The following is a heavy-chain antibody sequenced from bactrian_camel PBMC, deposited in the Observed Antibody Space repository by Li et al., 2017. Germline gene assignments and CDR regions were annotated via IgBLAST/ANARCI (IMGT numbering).Heavy chain of an antibody. Sequence: HVQLVESGGDSVQAGGSLKLSCASSRYSLSRYCMGWFRQAPGKAREGVAHLDTDGSTTYADSVKGRFTIFRDNSKKILYLQMNNLKTEDTAMYYCAAAPWRDRCGLTSGSDYAYWGQGTQVTVS. CDR2: LDTDGST. J-gene: IGHJ4*01. CDR3: AAAPWRDRCGLTSGSDYAY. V-gene: IGHV3S1*01. CDR1: RYSLSRYC. D-gene: IGHD2*01.